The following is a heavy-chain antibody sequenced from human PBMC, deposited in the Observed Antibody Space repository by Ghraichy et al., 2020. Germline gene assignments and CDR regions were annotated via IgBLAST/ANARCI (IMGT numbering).Heavy chain of an antibody. D-gene: IGHD3-22*01. J-gene: IGHJ4*02. Sequence: SETLSLTCTVSGGSISSYYWSWIRQPPGKGLEWIGYIYYSGSTNYNPSLKSRVTISVDTSKNQFSLKLSSVTAADTAVYYCARANYDSSGYYVYFDYWGQGTLVTVSS. CDR3: ARANYDSSGYYVYFDY. V-gene: IGHV4-59*01. CDR2: IYYSGST. CDR1: GGSISSYY.